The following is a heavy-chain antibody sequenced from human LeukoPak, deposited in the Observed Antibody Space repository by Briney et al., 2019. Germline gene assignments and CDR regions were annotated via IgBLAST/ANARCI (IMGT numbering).Heavy chain of an antibody. CDR2: TYYSGST. D-gene: IGHD2-15*01. Sequence: SETLSLTCTVSGDSISSYYWSWIRQPPGKGLEWIGHTYYSGSTTYNPSLKSRVNISVDRSRNQFSLKLSSVTAADTALYYCAREYCGGGSCGWFDPWGQGTLVTVSS. CDR3: AREYCGGGSCGWFDP. CDR1: GDSISSYY. J-gene: IGHJ5*02. V-gene: IGHV4-59*01.